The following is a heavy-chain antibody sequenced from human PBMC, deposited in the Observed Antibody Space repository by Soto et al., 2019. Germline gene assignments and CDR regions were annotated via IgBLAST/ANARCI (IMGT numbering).Heavy chain of an antibody. J-gene: IGHJ4*02. Sequence: ASVKVSCKASGDTFSTYTITWMRQAPGQGLEWMGGIIPRSATSNYAQKFQGRVTITADESTSTAYMELSSLRSEDTAVYYCARGSGYYYWDDYWGQGTLVTVSS. CDR2: IIPRSATS. CDR3: ARGSGYYYWDDY. D-gene: IGHD3-22*01. CDR1: GDTFSTYT. V-gene: IGHV1-69*13.